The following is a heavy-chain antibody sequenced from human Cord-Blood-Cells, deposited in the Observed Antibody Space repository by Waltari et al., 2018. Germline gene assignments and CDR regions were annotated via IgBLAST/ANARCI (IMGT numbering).Heavy chain of an antibody. Sequence: QVQLVQSGAEVMKPGSSVKVSCKASGGTFSSYASSWVRQAPGQGLEWMGGIIPIFGTANYAQKFQGRVTITADESTSTAYMELSSLRSEDTAVYYCARDLTYSGSYYWFDPWGQGTLVTVSS. CDR2: IIPIFGTA. J-gene: IGHJ5*02. D-gene: IGHD1-26*01. CDR1: GGTFSSYA. V-gene: IGHV1-69*01. CDR3: ARDLTYSGSYYWFDP.